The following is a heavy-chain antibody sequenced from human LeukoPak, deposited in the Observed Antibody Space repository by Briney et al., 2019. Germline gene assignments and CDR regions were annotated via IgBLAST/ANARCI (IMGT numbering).Heavy chain of an antibody. V-gene: IGHV4-39*01. J-gene: IGHJ4*02. CDR1: GGSISSSDFN. D-gene: IGHD5-24*01. CDR3: ARLDKEIKAAHFDY. Sequence: PSETLSLTCTVSGGSISSSDFNWGWIRQPPGKGLEWIGVISYSGSTYYNPSLKSRVTISVDTSKSHFSLKLSSVTAADTAIYYCARLDKEIKAAHFDYWGQGTLVTVSS. CDR2: ISYSGST.